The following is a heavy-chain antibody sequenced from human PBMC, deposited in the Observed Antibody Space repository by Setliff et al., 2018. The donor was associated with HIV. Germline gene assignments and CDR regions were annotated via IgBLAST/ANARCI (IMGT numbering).Heavy chain of an antibody. V-gene: IGHV1-8*02. CDR3: ARRRVSYYYFYYMDV. CDR2: MNPNSGNT. Sequence: ASVKVSCKASGYTFTSYDITWMRQAPGQGLEWMGWMNPNSGNTGYAQKFQGRVTMTRNTSISTAYMELSSLRSEDTAVYYCARRRVSYYYFYYMDVWGKGTTVTVSS. J-gene: IGHJ6*03. CDR1: GYTFTSYD.